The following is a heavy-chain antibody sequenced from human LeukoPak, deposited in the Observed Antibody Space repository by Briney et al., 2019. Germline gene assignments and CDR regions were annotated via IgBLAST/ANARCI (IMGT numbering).Heavy chain of an antibody. D-gene: IGHD3-10*01. V-gene: IGHV3-23*01. CDR1: GFTFDDYG. CDR2: ISGSGGST. CDR3: AKDLALYPAKFDY. J-gene: IGHJ4*02. Sequence: PGGSLRLSCAASGFTFDDYGMSWVRQVPGKGLEWVSAISGSGGSTYYADSVKGRFTISRDNSKNTLYLQMNSLRAEDTAVYYCAKDLALYPAKFDYWGQGTLVTVSS.